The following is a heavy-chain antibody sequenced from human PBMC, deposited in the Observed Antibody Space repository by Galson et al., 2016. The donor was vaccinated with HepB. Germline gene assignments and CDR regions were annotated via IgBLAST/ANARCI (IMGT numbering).Heavy chain of an antibody. CDR3: ATEYVLRPLESSSYYFRGLDV. V-gene: IGHV3-9*01. Sequence: SLRLSCAASGFTFDDYGMHWVRQGPGKGLEWVSGISWKSGNIGYADSVKGRFTISRDTSNNALFLQMSNLGAEETAVYYCATEYVLRPLESSSYYFRGLDVWGQGTAVTVSS. J-gene: IGHJ6*02. CDR1: GFTFDDYG. D-gene: IGHD3-3*01. CDR2: ISWKSGNI.